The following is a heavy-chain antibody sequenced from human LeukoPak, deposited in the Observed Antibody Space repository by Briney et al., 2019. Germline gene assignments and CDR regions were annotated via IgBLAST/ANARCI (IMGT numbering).Heavy chain of an antibody. D-gene: IGHD1-26*01. V-gene: IGHV3-21*01. CDR2: ISGSSSYI. J-gene: IGHJ4*02. CDR3: ASGSIVGATIGHY. CDR1: GFTFSSYS. Sequence: GGSLRLSCAASGFTFSSYSMNWVRQAPGKGLEWVSSISGSSSYIYYADSVKGRFTISRDNAKNSLYLQMNSLRAEDTAVYYCASGSIVGATIGHYWGQGTLVTVSS.